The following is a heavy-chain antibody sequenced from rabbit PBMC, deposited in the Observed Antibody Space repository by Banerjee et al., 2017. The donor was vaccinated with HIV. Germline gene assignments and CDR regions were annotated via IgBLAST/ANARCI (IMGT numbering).Heavy chain of an antibody. J-gene: IGHJ4*01. V-gene: IGHV1S45*01. CDR2: IYAGSSGST. CDR3: AIWDGSGRGDDSNL. D-gene: IGHD4-1*01. Sequence: EQLEESGRDLVKPEGSLTLTCTASGFSFSSSYYMCWVRQAPGKGLEWIACIYAGSSGSTYYASWAKGRFTISKTSSTTVTLQMTSLTAADTATYFCAIWDGSGRGDDSNLWGQGTLVTVS. CDR1: GFSFSSSYY.